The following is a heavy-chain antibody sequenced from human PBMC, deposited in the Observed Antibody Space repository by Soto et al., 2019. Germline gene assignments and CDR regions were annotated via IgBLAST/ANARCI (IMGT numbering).Heavy chain of an antibody. CDR2: ISTYNGNT. D-gene: IGHD3-9*01. V-gene: IGHV1-18*01. Sequence: ASVKVSCKASGYTFNNYGISWVRQAPGQGLEWMGWISTYNGNTRYSQKFQGRVTITTDTSASTAYMELSSLRSEDTAVYYCASDFLRADILTGYYNGAFDIWGQGTMVTVSS. CDR3: ASDFLRADILTGYYNGAFDI. J-gene: IGHJ3*02. CDR1: GYTFNNYG.